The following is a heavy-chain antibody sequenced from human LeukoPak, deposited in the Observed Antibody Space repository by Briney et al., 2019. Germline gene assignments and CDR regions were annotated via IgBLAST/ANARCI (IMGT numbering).Heavy chain of an antibody. CDR2: IYYSGST. Sequence: SETLSLTCTVSGGSISSYYWSWIRQPPGKGLEWIGYIYYSGSTNYNPSLKSRVTISVDTSKNQFSLKLSSVTAADTAVYYCARLPHSSVFDYWGQGTLVTVPS. D-gene: IGHD6-19*01. V-gene: IGHV4-59*01. CDR1: GGSISSYY. CDR3: ARLPHSSVFDY. J-gene: IGHJ4*02.